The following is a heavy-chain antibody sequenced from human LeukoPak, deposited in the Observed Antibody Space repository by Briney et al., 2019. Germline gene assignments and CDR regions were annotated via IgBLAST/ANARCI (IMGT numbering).Heavy chain of an antibody. V-gene: IGHV4-30-2*01. J-gene: IGHJ3*02. CDR2: RYHNGST. CDR1: GGSISSGDFS. Sequence: SETLSLTCVVSGGSISSGDFSWSWIRQHPGKGLEGIGYRYHNGSTYCNPSLESRVCISVDRSKSQFSLKLSSVSAADTAVYYCARYDILPDTHDAFDIWGRGTMVTVSS. D-gene: IGHD3-9*01. CDR3: ARYDILPDTHDAFDI.